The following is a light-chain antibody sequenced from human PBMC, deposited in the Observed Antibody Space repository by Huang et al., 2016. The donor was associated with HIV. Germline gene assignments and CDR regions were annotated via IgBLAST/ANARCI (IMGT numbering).Light chain of an antibody. Sequence: EIVLTQSPGTLSVSLGERATLSCRASERVSSSHLAWYQQNPGQAPRLLIYGASSRATGIPDRFSGSGSASDFTLAISRLEPEDSAVFYCQQYGSSPAFGQGPKVEIK. V-gene: IGKV3-20*01. CDR1: ERVSSSH. CDR3: QQYGSSPA. CDR2: GAS. J-gene: IGKJ1*01.